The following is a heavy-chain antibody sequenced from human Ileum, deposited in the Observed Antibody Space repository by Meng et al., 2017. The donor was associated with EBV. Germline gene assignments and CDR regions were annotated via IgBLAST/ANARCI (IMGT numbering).Heavy chain of an antibody. D-gene: IGHD3-16*01. J-gene: IGHJ4*02. CDR2: VYPSGTP. V-gene: IGHV4-4*02. Sequence: GQLQEARPRLVSPSGPLSLTCTVSGDSFSGSYWWSWVRQSPEKGLEWIGEVYPSGTPYYNPSLKSRVTISLDKSRNQFSLNLIHVTAADAAVYYCARDAFQYASGIPAHWGQGTLVTVSS. CDR3: ARDAFQYASGIPAH. CDR1: GDSFSGSYW.